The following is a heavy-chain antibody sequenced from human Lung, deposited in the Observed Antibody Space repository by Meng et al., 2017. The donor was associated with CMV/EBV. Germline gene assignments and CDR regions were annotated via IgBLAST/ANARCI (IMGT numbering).Heavy chain of an antibody. D-gene: IGHD2-2*01. CDR1: GDSISSGEYF. CDR2: MDYRGST. V-gene: IGHV4-30-4*01. CDR3: ARGELLWDY. J-gene: IGHJ4*02. Sequence: HVQRQESGPGLVKPSQTLSLPCTVFGDSISSGEYFWSWIRQPPGKGLEWIRYMDYRGSTFYNPSLKSRVTISVDTSKNQFSLKLSSVTAADTAVYFCARGELLWDYWGQGTLVTVSS.